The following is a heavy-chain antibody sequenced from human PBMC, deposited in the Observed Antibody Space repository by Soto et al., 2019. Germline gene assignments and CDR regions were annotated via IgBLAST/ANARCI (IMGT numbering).Heavy chain of an antibody. J-gene: IGHJ4*02. CDR3: AMTGGSGSWDFDY. CDR2: IIPILGIA. Sequence: QVQLVQSGAEVKKPGSSVKVSCKASGGTFSSYTISWVRQAPGQGLEWMGRIIPILGIANYAQKFQGRVTITADKSTSTAYMELSSLRSEDTAVYYCAMTGGSGSWDFDYWGQGTLVTVSS. D-gene: IGHD3-10*01. CDR1: GGTFSSYT. V-gene: IGHV1-69*02.